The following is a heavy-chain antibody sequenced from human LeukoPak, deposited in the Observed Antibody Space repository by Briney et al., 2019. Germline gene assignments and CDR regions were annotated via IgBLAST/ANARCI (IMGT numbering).Heavy chain of an antibody. Sequence: GGSLRLSCAASGFTFSSYSMNWVRQAPGKGLEWVSSISSSSSYIYYADSVRGRFTISRDNAKNSLYLQMNSLRAEDTAVYYCARIMVRGVSEFDYWGQGTLVTVSS. J-gene: IGHJ4*02. D-gene: IGHD3-10*01. CDR3: ARIMVRGVSEFDY. CDR1: GFTFSSYS. V-gene: IGHV3-21*01. CDR2: ISSSSSYI.